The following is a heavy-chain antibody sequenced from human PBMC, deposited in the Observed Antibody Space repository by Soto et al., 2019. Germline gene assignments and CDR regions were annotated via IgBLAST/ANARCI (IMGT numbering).Heavy chain of an antibody. D-gene: IGHD4-17*01. Sequence: GGSLRLSCAASGFTFSSYAMHWVRQAPGKGLEYVSAISSNGGSTYYANSVKGRFTISRDNSKNTLYLQMGSLRAEDMAVYYCAIGYGDYVGDYWGQGTLVTVSS. CDR2: ISSNGGST. V-gene: IGHV3-64*01. J-gene: IGHJ4*02. CDR3: AIGYGDYVGDY. CDR1: GFTFSSYA.